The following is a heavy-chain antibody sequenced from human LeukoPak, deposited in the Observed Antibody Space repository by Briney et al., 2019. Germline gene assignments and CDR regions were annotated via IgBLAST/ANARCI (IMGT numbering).Heavy chain of an antibody. Sequence: ASVKVSCKASGYSLTTYYMHWVRQAPGQGLEWMAIINPSGGSTSYAQKFQGRVTMTRDTSTSTVYMELSSLRSEDTAVYYCAIQLVSPFDYWGQGTLVTVSS. CDR1: GYSLTTYY. D-gene: IGHD6-13*01. V-gene: IGHV1-46*01. CDR3: AIQLVSPFDY. J-gene: IGHJ4*02. CDR2: INPSGGST.